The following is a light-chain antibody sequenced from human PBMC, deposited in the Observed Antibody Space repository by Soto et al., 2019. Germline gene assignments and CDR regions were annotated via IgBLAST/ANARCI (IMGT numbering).Light chain of an antibody. CDR2: RAS. CDR1: QSVYSH. V-gene: IGKV3-15*01. CDR3: QQYNKWPLA. Sequence: EIVMTQSPATLSVSPGERATLTCRASQSVYSHLAWYQQKPGQAPRLLIYRASTRATGIPARFSGSGSGTEFTLTISSLQAEDFAVYYCQQYNKWPLAFGQGTKVEVK. J-gene: IGKJ1*01.